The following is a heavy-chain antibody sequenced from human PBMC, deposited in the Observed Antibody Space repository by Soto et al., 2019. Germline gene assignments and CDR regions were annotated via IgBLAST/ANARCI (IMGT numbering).Heavy chain of an antibody. D-gene: IGHD6-6*01. V-gene: IGHV1-8*01. J-gene: IGHJ5*02. CDR2: MNPNSGNT. CDR1: GYTFTSYD. Sequence: XVKVSCRASGYTFTSYDINWVRQATGQGLEWMGWMNPNSGNTGYAQKFQGRVTMTRNTSISTAYMELSSLRSEDTAVYYCARASRIAAPNWFDPWGQGTLVTVSS. CDR3: ARASRIAAPNWFDP.